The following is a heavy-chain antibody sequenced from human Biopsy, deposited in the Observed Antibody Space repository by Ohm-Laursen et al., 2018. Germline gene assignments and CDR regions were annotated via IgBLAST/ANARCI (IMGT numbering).Heavy chain of an antibody. D-gene: IGHD6-19*01. CDR1: GFGMYA. J-gene: IGHJ3*02. CDR2: IAYDGSNK. Sequence: SLRLSCTASGFGMYAMHWVRQPPGKGLEWLAVIAYDGSNKYYAESVKDRFTISRDRSRDTVHLQMNSLRYEDTALYYCAKDGGQWLGGAFDIWGHGTMVSVYS. V-gene: IGHV3-30*18. CDR3: AKDGGQWLGGAFDI.